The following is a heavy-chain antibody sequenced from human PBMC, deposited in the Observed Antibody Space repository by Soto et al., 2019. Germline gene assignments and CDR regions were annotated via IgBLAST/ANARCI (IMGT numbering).Heavy chain of an antibody. CDR2: IYPGDSDT. CDR3: ARLGWEGGAYYHYGMAV. Sequence: GESLKISCKGSGYSFTSYWIAWVRQMPGKGLEWMGIIYPGDSDTRYSPSFQGQVTISADKSISTAYLQWSSLKAADTAIYYCARLGWEGGAYYHYGMAVWGQGTTVTVSS. J-gene: IGHJ6*02. CDR1: GYSFTSYW. D-gene: IGHD1-26*01. V-gene: IGHV5-51*01.